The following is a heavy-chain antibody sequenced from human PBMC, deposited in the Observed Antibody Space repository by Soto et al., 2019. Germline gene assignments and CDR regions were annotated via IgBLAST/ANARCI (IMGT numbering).Heavy chain of an antibody. CDR3: VRAGQWPS. Sequence: QVQLVQSGAEVKKPGASVKVSCEASGYIFINYDMHWVRQAPGQRLEWMGWINTANGNTKYSQKFQGRVTITRDTSATTAYMELIGLKSEDTAMFYCVRAGQWPSWGQGTLVTVSS. J-gene: IGHJ5*02. V-gene: IGHV1-3*04. CDR1: GYIFINYD. D-gene: IGHD6-19*01. CDR2: INTANGNT.